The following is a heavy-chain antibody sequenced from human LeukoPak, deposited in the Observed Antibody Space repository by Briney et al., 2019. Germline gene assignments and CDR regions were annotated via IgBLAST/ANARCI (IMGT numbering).Heavy chain of an antibody. CDR1: GGSISSYY. CDR3: AREAVAGDNWFDP. V-gene: IGHV4-59*01. Sequence: SETLSLTCTVSGGSISSYYWSWIRQPPGKGLEWIGYIYYSGSTNYNPSLKSRVTISVDTSKNQFSLKLSSVTAADTAVYYCAREAVAGDNWFDPWGQGTLVTVSS. D-gene: IGHD6-19*01. CDR2: IYYSGST. J-gene: IGHJ5*02.